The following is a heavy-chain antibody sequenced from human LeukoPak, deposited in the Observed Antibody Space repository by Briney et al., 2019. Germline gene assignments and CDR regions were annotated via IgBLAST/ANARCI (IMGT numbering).Heavy chain of an antibody. J-gene: IGHJ6*02. CDR2: INRDGSER. CDR1: GFSCSNYW. D-gene: IGHD3-9*01. Sequence: GGSLRLSCAASGFSCSNYWMTWVPQAPGKGLEWVANINRDGSERYYVDSVKGRFTISRDDAKSSLYLQMNSLRAEDTAVYYCARRYAMDVWGQGTTVIVFS. CDR3: ARRYAMDV. V-gene: IGHV3-7*03.